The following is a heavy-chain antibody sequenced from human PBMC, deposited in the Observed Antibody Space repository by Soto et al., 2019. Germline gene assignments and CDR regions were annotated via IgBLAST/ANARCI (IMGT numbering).Heavy chain of an antibody. CDR2: IYSGGST. Sequence: GGSLRLSCAASGFTVSSNYMSWVRQAPGKGLEWVSVIYSGGSTYYADSVKGRFTISRDNSKNTLYLQMNSLRAEDTAVYYCARDLVKHSGYDLVWGQGTLVTVSS. CDR3: ARDLVKHSGYDLV. D-gene: IGHD5-12*01. J-gene: IGHJ4*02. V-gene: IGHV3-66*01. CDR1: GFTVSSNY.